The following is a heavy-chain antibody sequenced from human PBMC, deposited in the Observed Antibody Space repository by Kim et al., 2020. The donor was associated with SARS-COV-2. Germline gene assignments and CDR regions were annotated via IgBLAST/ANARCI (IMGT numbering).Heavy chain of an antibody. D-gene: IGHD3-10*01. CDR1: GGSISSSSYY. V-gene: IGHV4-39*07. CDR2: IYYSGST. J-gene: IGHJ4*02. CDR3: ARDRTMVRGVIMD. Sequence: SETLSLTCTVSGGSISSSSYYWGWIRQPPGKGLEWFGSIYYSGSTYSNPSLKSRVTISVDTSKNQFSLKLSSVTAADTAVYYCARDRTMVRGVIMDWGQGTLVTVSS.